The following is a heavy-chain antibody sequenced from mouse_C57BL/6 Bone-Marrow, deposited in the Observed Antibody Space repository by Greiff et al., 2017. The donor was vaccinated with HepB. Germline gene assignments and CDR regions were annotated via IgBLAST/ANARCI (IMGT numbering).Heavy chain of an antibody. J-gene: IGHJ1*03. CDR1: GFTFSSYA. CDR3: ARAFYYIFWYFDV. D-gene: IGHD2-1*01. CDR2: ISDGGSYT. Sequence: EVKLVESGGGLVKPGGSLKLSCAASGFTFSSYAMSWVRQTPEKRLEWVATISDGGSYTYYPDNVKGRFTISRDNAKNNLYLQMSHLKSEDTAMYYCARAFYYIFWYFDVWGTGTTVTVSS. V-gene: IGHV5-4*03.